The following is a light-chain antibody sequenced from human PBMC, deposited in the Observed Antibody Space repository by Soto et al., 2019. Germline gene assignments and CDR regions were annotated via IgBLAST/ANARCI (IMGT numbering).Light chain of an antibody. CDR1: QSVNSNY. CDR2: GAS. V-gene: IGKV3-20*01. Sequence: EIVLTQSPGTLSLSPGERATLSCRASQSVNSNYLAWYQHKPGQAPRLLIYGASSRATGIPDRFSGSGSGTDFTLTISRLEPADFALYYCQQYGTSLYTFGQGTKLEIK. CDR3: QQYGTSLYT. J-gene: IGKJ2*01.